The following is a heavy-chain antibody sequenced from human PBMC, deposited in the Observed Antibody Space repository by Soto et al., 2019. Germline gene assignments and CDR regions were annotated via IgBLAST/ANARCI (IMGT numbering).Heavy chain of an antibody. J-gene: IGHJ5*02. CDR2: IKSKTDGGTT. Sequence: EVQLVESGGGLVKPGGSLRLSCAASGFTFSNAWMNWVRQAPGKGLEWVGRIKSKTDGGTTDYAAPVKGRCTSSRDDSKNTLYLQMNSLKTEDTAEYYCTTVLPITIFGVVIVPWGHGTLVTVSS. CDR3: TTVLPITIFGVVIVP. D-gene: IGHD3-3*01. CDR1: GFTFSNAW. V-gene: IGHV3-15*07.